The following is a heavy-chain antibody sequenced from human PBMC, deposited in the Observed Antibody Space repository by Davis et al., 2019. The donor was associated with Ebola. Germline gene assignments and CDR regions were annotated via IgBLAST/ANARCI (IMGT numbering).Heavy chain of an antibody. D-gene: IGHD5-12*01. Sequence: SGPTLVKPTQTLTLTCTFSGFSLSTSGVGVGWIRQPPGKALEWLALIYWDDDKRYSPFLKRRLTITKDTSKNQVVLTMTNMDPVDIATYYCARTRGYSGFFGDYYSYGMDVWGQGTTVTVSS. CDR1: GFSLSTSGVG. CDR3: ARTRGYSGFFGDYYSYGMDV. J-gene: IGHJ6*02. V-gene: IGHV2-5*02. CDR2: IYWDDDK.